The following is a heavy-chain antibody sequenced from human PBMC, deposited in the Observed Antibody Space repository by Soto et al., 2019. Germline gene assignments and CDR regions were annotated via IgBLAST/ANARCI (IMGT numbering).Heavy chain of an antibody. J-gene: IGHJ3*01. V-gene: IGHV3-30*18. CDR2: ISHDGRNK. Sequence: QVQLVESGGGVVQPGKSVRLSCAASGFIFSNYAMHWVRQAPGKGLEWVADISHDGRNKYHADSVGGRFTISRDNSKNTLYLQTDSLTAEDTALYYCAKLPDTILGLSVAHDAFAFWGQGTTVTVSS. CDR3: AKLPDTILGLSVAHDAFAF. CDR1: GFIFSNYA. D-gene: IGHD2-2*01.